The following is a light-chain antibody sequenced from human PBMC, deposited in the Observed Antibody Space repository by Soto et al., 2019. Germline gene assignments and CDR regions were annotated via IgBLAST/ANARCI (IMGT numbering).Light chain of an antibody. CDR3: SSYTSSITYV. CDR2: EVS. V-gene: IGLV2-14*01. J-gene: IGLJ1*01. Sequence: QSALTQPTSVSGSPGQSITISCTGTSSDVGAYNYVSWYQQHPGKVPKLMIYEVSNRPSGVSNRFSGSKFGNTASLTISGLQAEDEADYYCSSYTSSITYVFGTVNKVTV. CDR1: SSDVGAYNY.